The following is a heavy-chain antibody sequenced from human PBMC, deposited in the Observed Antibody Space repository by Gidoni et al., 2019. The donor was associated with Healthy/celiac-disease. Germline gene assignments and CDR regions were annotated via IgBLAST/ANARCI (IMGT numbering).Heavy chain of an antibody. CDR2: IKQDGSEK. J-gene: IGHJ3*02. CDR1: GFNFSSYW. Sequence: EVQLVESGGGLVQPGGSLRLSCAASGFNFSSYWMRWVRQAPGQGLEWVANIKQDGSEKYYVDSVKGRFTISRDNAKNSLYLQMNSLRAEDTAVYYCARWSDIVVVVAATVDAFDIWGQGTMVTVSS. V-gene: IGHV3-7*01. D-gene: IGHD2-15*01. CDR3: ARWSDIVVVVAATVDAFDI.